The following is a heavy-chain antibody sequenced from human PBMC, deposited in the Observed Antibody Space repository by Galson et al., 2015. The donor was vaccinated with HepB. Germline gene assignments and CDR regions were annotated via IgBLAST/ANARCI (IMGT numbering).Heavy chain of an antibody. J-gene: IGHJ4*02. V-gene: IGHV3-33*01. CDR1: GFTFSNYG. CDR2: MWYDGSNK. Sequence: SLRLSCAASGFTFSNYGMHWVRQAPGKGLEWVAVMWYDGSNKYYADSVKGRFTISRDNSKNTLYLQMNSLRAEDTAVYYCARDSYDILTGSRIGYDYWGQGTLVTVSS. CDR3: ARDSYDILTGSRIGYDY. D-gene: IGHD3-9*01.